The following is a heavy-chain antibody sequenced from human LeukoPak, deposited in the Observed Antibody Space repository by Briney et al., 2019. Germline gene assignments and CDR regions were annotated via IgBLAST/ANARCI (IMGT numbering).Heavy chain of an antibody. CDR1: GYSITSAYY. J-gene: IGHJ3*02. D-gene: IGHD3-22*01. Sequence: PSETLSLTCTVSGYSITSAYYWGWIRPPPGKGLEWIGIIYYSGSTYYNPSLKSRVTISVDTSKNQFSLKLSSVTAADTAVYYCARHPNSEITMIVAPVTYAFDIWGQGTMVTVSS. CDR2: IYYSGST. V-gene: IGHV4-38-2*02. CDR3: ARHPNSEITMIVAPVTYAFDI.